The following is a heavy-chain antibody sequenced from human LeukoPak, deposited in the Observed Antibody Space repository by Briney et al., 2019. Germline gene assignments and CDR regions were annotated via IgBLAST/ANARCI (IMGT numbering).Heavy chain of an antibody. D-gene: IGHD6-19*01. V-gene: IGHV6-1*01. Sequence: SQTLSLTCAISGDSVSTNSGAWNWIRQSPWRGLEWLGRTFYRSKWYSDYAESVKSRITFNADTSKNQVSLHLSSVTPEDTAVYYCARDGFPQYSSGWYYFDYWGQGTLVTVSS. CDR3: ARDGFPQYSSGWYYFDY. J-gene: IGHJ4*02. CDR2: TFYRSKWYS. CDR1: GDSVSTNSGA.